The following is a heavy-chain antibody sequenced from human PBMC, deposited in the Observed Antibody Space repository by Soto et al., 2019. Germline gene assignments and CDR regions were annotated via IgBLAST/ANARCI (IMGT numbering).Heavy chain of an antibody. V-gene: IGHV4-4*02. CDR3: AGVRGIYYYGMDV. D-gene: IGHD1-26*01. J-gene: IGHJ6*02. CDR2: IYHSGST. Sequence: QVQLQESGPGLVKPSGTLSLTCAVSGGSISSSNWWSWVRQAPGKGLEWIGEIYHSGSTNYNPSLTSRVTMSVAKSKNQSSLKLSSVTAADTAVYYCAGVRGIYYYGMDVWGQGTTVTVSS. CDR1: GGSISSSNW.